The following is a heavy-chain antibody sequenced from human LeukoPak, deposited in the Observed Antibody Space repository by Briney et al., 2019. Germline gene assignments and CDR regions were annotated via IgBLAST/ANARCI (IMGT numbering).Heavy chain of an antibody. CDR1: GFTFGHNA. CDR3: EKGAPSSSSIFDF. D-gene: IGHD6-6*01. CDR2: LSGSGGDT. J-gene: IGHJ4*02. Sequence: GGSLRLSCVASGFTFGHNAMAWVRQAPGKRLEWVSALSGSGGDTFYADSVKGRFTISRDNSKNTLYLQLSSLRPDDTAVYYCEKGAPSSSSIFDFWGPGTLVTVSS. V-gene: IGHV3-23*01.